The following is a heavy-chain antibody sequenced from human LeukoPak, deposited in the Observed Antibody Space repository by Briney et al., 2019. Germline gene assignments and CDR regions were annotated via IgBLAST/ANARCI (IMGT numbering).Heavy chain of an antibody. Sequence: ASVQVPCKTSGYTFTSYHMHWVRQAPGQGLEWVAIIKSTGDTTVYAQKFQGRVTVTRDTSTSTVYMGLSSLSSEDTAVYYCVREDAHTYYFDFWGPGTLVTVSS. J-gene: IGHJ4*02. CDR3: VREDAHTYYFDF. D-gene: IGHD2-2*01. CDR2: IKSTGDTT. V-gene: IGHV1-46*01. CDR1: GYTFTSYH.